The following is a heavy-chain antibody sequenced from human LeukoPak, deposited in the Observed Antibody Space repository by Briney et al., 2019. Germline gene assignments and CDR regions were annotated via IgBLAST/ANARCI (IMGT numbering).Heavy chain of an antibody. J-gene: IGHJ5*02. CDR2: IRSTPYGGTV. D-gene: IGHD6-19*01. CDR3: TRGGSGWGLFDP. Sequence: GGSLRLSCTASGFTFGDYAMTWVRQAPREGLECLGFIRSTPYGGTVEYAASVRRRFTNSRDDSKSIAYLQLNSLNTEDTAVYYCTRGGSGWGLFDPWGQETLVTVSS. CDR1: GFTFGDYA. V-gene: IGHV3-49*04.